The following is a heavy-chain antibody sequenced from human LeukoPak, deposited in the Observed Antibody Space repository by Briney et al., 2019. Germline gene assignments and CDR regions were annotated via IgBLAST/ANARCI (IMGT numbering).Heavy chain of an antibody. J-gene: IGHJ4*02. V-gene: IGHV1-2*02. D-gene: IGHD3-3*01. CDR3: ARGPIHNYDFWSGYRYYFDY. CDR1: GYTFTGYY. Sequence: GASVKVSCKASGYTFTGYYMHWVRQAPGQGLEWMGWINPNSGGTNYAQKFQGRVTMTRDTSISTAYMELSRLRSDDTAVYYCARGPIHNYDFWSGYRYYFDYWGQGTLVTVSS. CDR2: INPNSGGT.